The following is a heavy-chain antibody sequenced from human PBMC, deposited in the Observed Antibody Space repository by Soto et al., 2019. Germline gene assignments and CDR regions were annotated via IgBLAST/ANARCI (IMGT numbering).Heavy chain of an antibody. CDR3: ARYCTNAHCHHLFFFDY. Sequence: QVQLQESGPGLVKSSETLSLTCTVSGGSVSNGMYYWSWIRQPPGKGLEWIGNVYFSGSTNYNPSLATRVTMSVDTSTAQFSLTLTSVTAEETAVYYCARYCTNAHCHHLFFFDYWGLGTLVTVSS. D-gene: IGHD2-8*01. V-gene: IGHV4-61*01. CDR2: VYFSGST. J-gene: IGHJ4*02. CDR1: GGSVSNGMYY.